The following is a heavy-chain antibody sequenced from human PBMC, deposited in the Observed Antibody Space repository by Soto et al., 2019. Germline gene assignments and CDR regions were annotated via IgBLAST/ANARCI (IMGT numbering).Heavy chain of an antibody. CDR3: ARSVLSPTVTTAHIDY. J-gene: IGHJ4*02. D-gene: IGHD4-17*01. CDR2: INPSGGST. Sequence: ASVKVSCKASGYTFTSYYMHWVRQAPGQGLEWMGIINPSGGSTSYAQKFQGRVTMTRDTSTSTVYMELSSLRSEDTAVYYCARSVLSPTVTTAHIDYWGQGTLVTVSS. CDR1: GYTFTSYY. V-gene: IGHV1-46*01.